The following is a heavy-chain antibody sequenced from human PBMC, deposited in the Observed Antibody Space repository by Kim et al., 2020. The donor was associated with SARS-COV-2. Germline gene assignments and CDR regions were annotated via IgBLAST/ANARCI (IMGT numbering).Heavy chain of an antibody. CDR1: GYTFNSSY. D-gene: IGHD4-17*01. CDR3: ARIERTTNGGHYDY. CDR2: INPSFGST. J-gene: IGHJ4*02. Sequence: ASVKVSCKASGYTFNSSYIHWVRQAPGQGLEWMGMINPSFGSTAYALNSQGRVTMTRDTSTSTVYMEVSSLRPEDTAVYYCARIERTTNGGHYDYWGQGT. V-gene: IGHV1-46*02.